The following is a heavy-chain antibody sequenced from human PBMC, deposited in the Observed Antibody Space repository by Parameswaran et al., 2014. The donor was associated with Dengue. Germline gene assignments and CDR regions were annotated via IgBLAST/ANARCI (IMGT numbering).Heavy chain of an antibody. D-gene: IGHD3-22*01. CDR2: IIPIFGTA. J-gene: IGHJ4*02. CDR3: ARAGDDSSGYFPY. Sequence: SWVRQAPGQGLEWMGGIIPIFGTANYAQKFQGRVTITADESTSTAYMELSSLRSEDTAVYYCARAGDDSSGYFPYWGQGTLVTVSS. V-gene: IGHV1-69*01.